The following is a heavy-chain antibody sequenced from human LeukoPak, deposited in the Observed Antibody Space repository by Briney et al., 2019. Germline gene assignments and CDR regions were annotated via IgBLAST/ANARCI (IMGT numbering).Heavy chain of an antibody. CDR3: ARAYRIGDFDY. V-gene: IGHV1-18*01. D-gene: IGHD2/OR15-2a*01. Sequence: ASVKVSCKASGYTFTSYAMHWVRQAPGQGLEWMGWISAYNGNTNYAQKLQGRVTMTTDTSTSTAYMELRSLRSDDTAVYYCARAYRIGDFDYWGQGTLVTVSS. CDR1: GYTFTSYA. J-gene: IGHJ4*02. CDR2: ISAYNGNT.